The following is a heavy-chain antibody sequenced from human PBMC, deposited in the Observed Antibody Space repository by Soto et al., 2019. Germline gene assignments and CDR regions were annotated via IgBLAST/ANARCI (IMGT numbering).Heavy chain of an antibody. CDR1: GYTFTSYA. V-gene: IGHV1-3*01. CDR2: VNAGNGNT. D-gene: IGHD6-19*01. J-gene: IGHJ4*02. CDR3: VRDYGSAVYFAD. Sequence: GASENGSCTASGYTFTSYAMHWVRQAPGQRLEWMGWVNAGNGNTKYSQKFQGRVTITRDTSASTAYMELSSLRSEDTAVYYCVRDYGSAVYFADWAQGPLVTVSS.